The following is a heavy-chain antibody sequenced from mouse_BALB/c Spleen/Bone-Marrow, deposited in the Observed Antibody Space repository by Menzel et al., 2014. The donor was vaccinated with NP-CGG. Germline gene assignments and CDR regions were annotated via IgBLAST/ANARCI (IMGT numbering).Heavy chain of an antibody. CDR3: ARDSFLITRALDY. CDR1: GFSLTGYG. CDR2: IWGDGST. J-gene: IGHJ4*01. Sequence: VQLQQSGPGLVAPSQSLSITCTVSGFSLTGYGVSWVRQPPGKGLEWLGMIWGDGSTDYNSALKSRLSISKDNSKSQVLLKVNSLQTEDTARYYCARDSFLITRALDYWGQGTSVTVSS. V-gene: IGHV2-6-7*01. D-gene: IGHD2-4*01.